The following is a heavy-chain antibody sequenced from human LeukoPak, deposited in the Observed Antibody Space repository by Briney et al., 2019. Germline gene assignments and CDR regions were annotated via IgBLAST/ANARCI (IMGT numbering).Heavy chain of an antibody. J-gene: IGHJ4*02. CDR3: ARPRGSPSFEYGSYFDY. CDR1: GGSISSYY. Sequence: PSETLSLTCTVSGGSISSYYWSWIRQPPGKGLEWIGYIYYSGSTNYNPSLKSRVTISVDTSKNQFSLKLSSATAADTAVYYCARPRGSPSFEYGSYFDYWGQGTLVTLSS. V-gene: IGHV4-59*12. D-gene: IGHD4-17*01. CDR2: IYYSGST.